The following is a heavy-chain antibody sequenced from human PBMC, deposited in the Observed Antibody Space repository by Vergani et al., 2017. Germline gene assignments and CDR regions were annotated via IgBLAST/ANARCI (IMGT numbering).Heavy chain of an antibody. Sequence: QIQLQESRPGLVKPSETLSLTCSVSGYSISRGFYWAWIRQTPEKGLEWIGGMFHTGEASNSPSLQSRVAFSMDTSKNQFSLQLTSVTAADTAVYFCGVIMVRSPRPDNWFDSWGRGTLVTVSS. CDR2: MFHTGEA. CDR1: GYSISRGFY. CDR3: GVIMVRSPRPDNWFDS. D-gene: IGHD3-10*01. J-gene: IGHJ5*01. V-gene: IGHV4-38-2*02.